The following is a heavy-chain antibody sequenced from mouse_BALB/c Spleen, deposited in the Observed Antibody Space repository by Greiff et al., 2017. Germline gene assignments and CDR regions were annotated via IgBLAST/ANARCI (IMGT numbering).Heavy chain of an antibody. CDR2: ISSGGSYT. CDR1: GFTFSSYA. Sequence: EVQLVESGGGLVKPGGSLKLSCAASGFTFSSYAMSWVRQTPEKRLEWVATISSGGSYTYYPDSVKGRFTISRDNAKNTLYLQMSSLRSEDTAMYYCARHDYDVYAMDYWGQGTSVTVSS. D-gene: IGHD2-4*01. CDR3: ARHDYDVYAMDY. J-gene: IGHJ4*01. V-gene: IGHV5-9-3*01.